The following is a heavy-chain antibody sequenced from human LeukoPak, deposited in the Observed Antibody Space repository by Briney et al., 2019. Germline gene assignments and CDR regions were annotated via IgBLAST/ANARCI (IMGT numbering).Heavy chain of an antibody. CDR1: AGSISSSSYY. CDR3: ARLYYYYYYMDV. Sequence: SETLSPTCTVSAGSISSSSYYWGWLRQPPWKGLEWIGTIYYSGSTYYSPSLMSRVTISVDTSQNQFSLTVKSVTAADTAVYYCARLYYYYYYMDVWGKGTTVTVSS. CDR2: IYYSGST. J-gene: IGHJ6*03. V-gene: IGHV4-39*01.